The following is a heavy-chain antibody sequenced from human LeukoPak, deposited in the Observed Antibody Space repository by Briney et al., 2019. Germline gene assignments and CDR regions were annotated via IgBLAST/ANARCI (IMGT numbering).Heavy chain of an antibody. CDR3: AKGNWRYFDY. Sequence: LAGGSLRLSCAASGFTFSSYTMSWVRQAPGKGLEWVSVISGSGGSTYYADSVKGRFTISRDNSKNTLYLQMNSLGADDTAVYYCAKGNWRYFDYWGQGTLVTVSS. V-gene: IGHV3-23*01. J-gene: IGHJ4*02. D-gene: IGHD1-1*01. CDR1: GFTFSSYT. CDR2: ISGSGGST.